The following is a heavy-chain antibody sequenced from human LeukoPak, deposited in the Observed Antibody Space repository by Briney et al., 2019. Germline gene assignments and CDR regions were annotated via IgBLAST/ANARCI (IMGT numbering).Heavy chain of an antibody. CDR1: GYTFTSYG. D-gene: IGHD3-16*01. V-gene: IGHV1-18*01. Sequence: GASVKVSCKASGYTFTSYGISWVRQAPGQGLEGMGCISAYNGNTNYAQKLQGRVTMTTDTSTSTAYMELRSLRSDDTAVYYCARAPRYYDYVWGSPPHAFDIWGQGTMVTVSS. CDR2: ISAYNGNT. J-gene: IGHJ3*02. CDR3: ARAPRYYDYVWGSPPHAFDI.